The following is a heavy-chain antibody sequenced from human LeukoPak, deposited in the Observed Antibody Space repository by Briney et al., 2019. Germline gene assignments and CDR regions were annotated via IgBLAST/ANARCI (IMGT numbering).Heavy chain of an antibody. CDR1: GFTFSSYW. D-gene: IGHD3-22*01. J-gene: IGHJ4*02. CDR3: ARDSNNYYDSSGYLFDY. V-gene: IGHV3-7*01. CDR2: IKQDGSEK. Sequence: PGGSLRLYCAASGFTFSSYWMSWVRQAPGKGLEWVANIKQDGSEKYYVDSVKGRFTISRDNAKNSLYLQMNSLRAEDTAVYYCARDSNNYYDSSGYLFDYWGQGTLVTVSS.